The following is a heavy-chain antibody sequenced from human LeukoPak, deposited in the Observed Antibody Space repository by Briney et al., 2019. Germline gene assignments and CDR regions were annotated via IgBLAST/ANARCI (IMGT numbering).Heavy chain of an antibody. CDR3: ARLNARDYYFDY. CDR2: IWYDGSSK. CDR1: GFTFSSYG. V-gene: IGHV3-33*01. J-gene: IGHJ4*02. Sequence: GGSLRLSCAASGFTFSSYGMHGVRQAPGKGLEWVAVIWYDGSSKYYADSVKGRFTISRDNSKNTLYLQMNSLRAEDTAVYYCARLNARDYYFDYWGQGTLVTVSS.